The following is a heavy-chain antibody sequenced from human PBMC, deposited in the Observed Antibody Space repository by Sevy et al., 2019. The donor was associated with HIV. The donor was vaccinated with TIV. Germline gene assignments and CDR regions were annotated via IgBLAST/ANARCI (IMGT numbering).Heavy chain of an antibody. CDR1: GFTFSRDW. CDR3: ARGANNLYN. V-gene: IGHV3-7*01. J-gene: IGHJ4*02. Sequence: GSLRLSCAASGFTFSRDWMTWVRQAPGKGLEWVAKIKADGSETYSVDSGKGRFSISRDNAKNALYLQMNSLRAEDTAVYYCARGANNLYNWGQGTLVTVSS. D-gene: IGHD3-10*01. CDR2: IKADGSET.